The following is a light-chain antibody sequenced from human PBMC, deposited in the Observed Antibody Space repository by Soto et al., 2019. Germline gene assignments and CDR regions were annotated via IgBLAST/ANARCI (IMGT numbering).Light chain of an antibody. CDR3: QQLNSYPIT. J-gene: IGKJ5*01. V-gene: IGKV1-9*01. CDR2: AAS. Sequence: DIQLTQSPSFLSASVGDRVTITCRASQGISSYLAWYQQKPGKAPKLLIYAASTLQSGVPSRFSGSGSGTEITPTIRSPQPEGFATYYCQQLNSYPITFGQGTRLEIK. CDR1: QGISSY.